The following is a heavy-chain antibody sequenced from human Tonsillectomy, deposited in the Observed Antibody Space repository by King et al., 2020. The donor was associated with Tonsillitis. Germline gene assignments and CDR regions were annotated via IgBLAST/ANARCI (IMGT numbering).Heavy chain of an antibody. CDR2: TYYRSKWYN. CDR1: GDSVSSNSAA. V-gene: IGHV6-1*01. J-gene: IGHJ4*02. D-gene: IGHD3-16*01. Sequence: VQLQQXXPGLVKPSQTLXLTCAISGDSVSSNSAAWNWIRQSPSRGLEWLGRTYYRSKWYNDYAVSVKSRITINPDTSKNQFSLQLNSVTPEDTAVYYXXXEXXITFGXVMRXDYGGXGTLGTVSS. CDR3: XXEXXITFGXVMRXDY.